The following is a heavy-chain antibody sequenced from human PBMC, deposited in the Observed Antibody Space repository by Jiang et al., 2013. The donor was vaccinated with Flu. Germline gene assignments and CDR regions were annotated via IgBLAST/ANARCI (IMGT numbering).Heavy chain of an antibody. Sequence: PGLVKPSETLSLTCTVSGGSISSSDYYWGWIRQPPGKGLEWIGTIYYSGRTYYNPSLKSRVTISVDTPKNDFSLKLSSVTAADTAVYYCARNLFDCGGDCYSAFDYWGQG. J-gene: IGHJ4*02. V-gene: IGHV4-39*07. CDR3: ARNLFDCGGDCYSAFDY. CDR2: IYYSGRT. CDR1: GGSISSSDYY. D-gene: IGHD2-21*02.